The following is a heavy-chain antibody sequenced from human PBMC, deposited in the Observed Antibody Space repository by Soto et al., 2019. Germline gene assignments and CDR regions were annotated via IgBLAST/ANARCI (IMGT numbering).Heavy chain of an antibody. CDR1: GYSISSGYY. CDR2: IYHSGST. J-gene: IGHJ6*02. D-gene: IGHD6-13*01. Sequence: SETLSLTCTVSGYSISSGYYWGWIRQPPGKGLEWIGSIYHSGSTYYNPSLKSRVTISVDTSKNQFSLKLSSVTAADTAVYYCARERALAAAGLGYYYYYGMDVWGQGTTVTSP. CDR3: ARERALAAAGLGYYYYYGMDV. V-gene: IGHV4-38-2*02.